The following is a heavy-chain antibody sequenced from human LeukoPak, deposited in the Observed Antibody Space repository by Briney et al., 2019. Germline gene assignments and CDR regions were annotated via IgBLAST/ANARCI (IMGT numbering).Heavy chain of an antibody. CDR3: ARDWWRDGYSWDY. V-gene: IGHV1-2*02. CDR1: GYAFTGYY. Sequence: ASVKVSCKASGYAFTGYYMHWVRQAPGQGLEWMGWINPNSGGTNYAQKFQGRVTMTRDTSISTAYMELSRLRSDDTAVYYCARDWWRDGYSWDYWGQGTLVTVSS. CDR2: INPNSGGT. D-gene: IGHD5-24*01. J-gene: IGHJ4*02.